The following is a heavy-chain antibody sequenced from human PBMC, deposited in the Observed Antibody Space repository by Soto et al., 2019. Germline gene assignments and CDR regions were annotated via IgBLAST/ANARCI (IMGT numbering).Heavy chain of an antibody. Sequence: SVKVSCKSSGGTFSSYAISWVRQAPGQGLEWMGGIIPIFGTANYAQKFQGRVTITADESTSTAYMELSSLRSEDTAVYYCARTDIDWVGATRYYYYYGMDVWGQGTTVTVSS. CDR2: IIPIFGTA. V-gene: IGHV1-69*13. CDR3: ARTDIDWVGATRYYYYYGMDV. D-gene: IGHD1-26*01. J-gene: IGHJ6*02. CDR1: GGTFSSYA.